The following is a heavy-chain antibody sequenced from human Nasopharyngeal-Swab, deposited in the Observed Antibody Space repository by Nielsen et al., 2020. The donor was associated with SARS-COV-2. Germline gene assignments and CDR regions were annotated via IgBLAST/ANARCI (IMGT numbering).Heavy chain of an antibody. CDR3: ARPRMQLSDYMDV. D-gene: IGHD5-18*01. J-gene: IGHJ6*03. V-gene: IGHV4-38-2*02. CDR2: IYHSGGI. Sequence: SETLSLTCTVSGYSISSGYYWSCIRQPPGKGLEWIVSIYHSGGIYYNPSLRSRVIISVDTSKNQFSLKLTSVTASDTAGYYWARPRMQLSDYMDVWGKGTTVTVSS. CDR1: GYSISSGYY.